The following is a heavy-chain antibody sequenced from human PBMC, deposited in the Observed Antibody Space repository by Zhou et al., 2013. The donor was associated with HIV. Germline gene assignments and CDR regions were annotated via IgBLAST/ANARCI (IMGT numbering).Heavy chain of an antibody. V-gene: IGHV1-46*01. CDR1: GYTFTDYY. CDR3: ARRGTWGDRFNVIRGGLDV. CDR2: VNPSSGNT. D-gene: IGHD1-1*01. J-gene: IGHJ6*02. Sequence: QVQLVQSGAEVKKPGATLKVSCKASGYTFTDYYIHWVRQAPGQGLEWMGIVNPSSGNTSYAHKFQGRVTMTRDTSTSTVYMELKTLTSDDTAVYYCARRGTWGDRFNVIRGGLDVWGQGTTVTVSS.